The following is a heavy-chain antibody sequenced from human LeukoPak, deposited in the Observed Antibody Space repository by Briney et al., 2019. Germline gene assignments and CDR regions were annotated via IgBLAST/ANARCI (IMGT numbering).Heavy chain of an antibody. J-gene: IGHJ4*02. Sequence: GRSLRLSCVVSGYSFNTYGMHWVRHAPGKGLEWVGVVSYDGGERYYGDSVRGRFTIARDNSRTTLYLQLNSLRVEDTAVYYCADPRPIYSAVTTFEYWGQGTLVTVTS. CDR2: VSYDGGER. CDR1: GYSFNTYG. D-gene: IGHD4-17*01. V-gene: IGHV3-30*03. CDR3: ADPRPIYSAVTTFEY.